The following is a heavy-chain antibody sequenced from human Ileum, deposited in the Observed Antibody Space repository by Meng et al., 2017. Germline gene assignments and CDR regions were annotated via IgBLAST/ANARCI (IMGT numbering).Heavy chain of an antibody. D-gene: IGHD3-10*01. CDR1: GGSISSSIW. Sequence: QLHLQESGPGLVKRSGTLSLTCAVSGGSISSSIWWSWVRQPPEKGLEWIGEIHHSGTTNYSPSLKSRLTISVDKSKNQFSLKLQSVTAADTAVYFCARGVVSGSHYNTYWGQGILVTVSS. CDR2: IHHSGTT. CDR3: ARGVVSGSHYNTY. V-gene: IGHV4-4*02. J-gene: IGHJ4*02.